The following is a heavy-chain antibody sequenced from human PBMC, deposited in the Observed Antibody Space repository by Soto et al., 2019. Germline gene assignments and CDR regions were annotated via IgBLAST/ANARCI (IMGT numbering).Heavy chain of an antibody. J-gene: IGHJ4*02. V-gene: IGHV1-18*01. CDR1: GYTFISYA. CDR2: ISAYNGNT. Sequence: ASVEVSCKASGYTFISYAISWVRQAPGQGLEWMGWISAYNGNTNYAQKLQGRVTMTTDTSTSTAYMELRSLTPDDTAVYYCARVAHPHVVVVTASRTFDYWGQGTLVTVSS. D-gene: IGHD2-21*02. CDR3: ARVAHPHVVVVTASRTFDY.